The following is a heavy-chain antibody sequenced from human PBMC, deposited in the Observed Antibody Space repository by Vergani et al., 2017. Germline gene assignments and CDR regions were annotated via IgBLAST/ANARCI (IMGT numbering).Heavy chain of an antibody. CDR2: IYWNDDK. CDR1: GFSLSTSGVG. V-gene: IGHV2-5*01. J-gene: IGHJ5*02. D-gene: IGHD3-3*01. Sequence: QITLKESGPTLVKPTQTLTLTCTFSGFSLSTSGVGVGWIRQPPGKALEWLALIYWNDDKRYSPSLKSRLTITKDTSKNQVVLTMTNMDPVDTATYYCAHLLYDFWSGYLRWFDPWGQGTLVTVSS. CDR3: AHLLYDFWSGYLRWFDP.